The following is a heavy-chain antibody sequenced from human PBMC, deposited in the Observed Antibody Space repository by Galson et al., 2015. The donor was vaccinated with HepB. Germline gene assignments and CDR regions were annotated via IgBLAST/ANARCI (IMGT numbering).Heavy chain of an antibody. CDR2: INHSGST. Sequence: ETLSLTCTVYGGSFSGYYWSWIRQPPGKGLEWIGEINHSGSTNYNPSLKSRVTISVDTSKNQFSLKLSSVTAADTAVYYCARVRAARPRSVGRATGWFDPWGQGTLVTVSS. J-gene: IGHJ5*02. CDR3: ARVRAARPRSVGRATGWFDP. D-gene: IGHD6-6*01. V-gene: IGHV4-34*01. CDR1: GGSFSGYY.